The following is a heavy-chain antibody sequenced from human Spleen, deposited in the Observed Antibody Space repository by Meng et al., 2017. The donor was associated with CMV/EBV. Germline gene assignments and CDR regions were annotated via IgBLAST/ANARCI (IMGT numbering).Heavy chain of an antibody. CDR2: ISGSGGSL. V-gene: IGHV3-23*01. CDR1: GFMFSRHG. D-gene: IGHD2-21*01. J-gene: IGHJ4*02. CDR3: AKVPIVEILFAFVPPDY. Sequence: GGSLRLSCEASGFMFSRHGMSWVRQAPGKGLEWVSSISGSGGSLKYADSVKGRFTISRDNSKNTVYLQMSRLRAEDTAVYYCAKVPIVEILFAFVPPDYWGQGTLVTVSS.